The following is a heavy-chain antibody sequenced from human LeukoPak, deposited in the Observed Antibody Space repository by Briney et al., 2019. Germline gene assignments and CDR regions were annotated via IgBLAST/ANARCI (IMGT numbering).Heavy chain of an antibody. CDR3: AEDQGSYGMDV. CDR2: ISGNGGKT. V-gene: IGHV3-23*01. D-gene: IGHD3-10*01. CDR1: GFTFSSYA. Sequence: PGGSLRLSCAASGFTFSSYAVSWVRQAPGKGLEWVSAISGNGGKTYYADSVKGRFTISRDNSRSTLYLQMNSLRAEDTAIYYCAEDQGSYGMDVWGQGTTVTVSS. J-gene: IGHJ6*02.